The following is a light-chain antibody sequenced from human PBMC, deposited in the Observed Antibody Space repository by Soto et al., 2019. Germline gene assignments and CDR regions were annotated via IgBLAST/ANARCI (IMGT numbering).Light chain of an antibody. CDR3: AAWDDDLHVWL. Sequence: QSVLTQPPSVSATPGQGVILSCSGGDSNIGSTAVNWYQQLPGTAPRLLIYSSNQRPSGVPDRISGSKSGTSASLAISGLQSEGEADYYCAAWDDDLHVWLFGGGTKLTVL. CDR1: DSNIGSTA. CDR2: SSN. J-gene: IGLJ3*02. V-gene: IGLV1-44*01.